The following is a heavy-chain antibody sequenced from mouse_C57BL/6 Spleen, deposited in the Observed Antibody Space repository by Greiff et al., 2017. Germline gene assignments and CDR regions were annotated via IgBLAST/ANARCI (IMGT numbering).Heavy chain of an antibody. J-gene: IGHJ1*03. CDR3: ARGDYYGSSYGYFDV. V-gene: IGHV1-85*01. CDR2: IYPRDGST. Sequence: VQGVESGPELVKPGASVKLSCKASGYTFTSYDINWVKQRPGQGLEWIGWIYPRDGSTKYNEKFKGKATLTVDTSSSTAYMELHSLTSEDSAVYFCARGDYYGSSYGYFDVWGTGTTVTVSS. D-gene: IGHD1-1*01. CDR1: GYTFTSYD.